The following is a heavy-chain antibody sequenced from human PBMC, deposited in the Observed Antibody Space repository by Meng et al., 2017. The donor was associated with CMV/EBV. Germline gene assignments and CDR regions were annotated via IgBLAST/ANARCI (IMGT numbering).Heavy chain of an antibody. V-gene: IGHV3-30-3*01. CDR2: ISYDGSNK. J-gene: IGHJ6*02. CDR1: GFRFSSYA. Sequence: GESLKISCAASGFRFSSYAMHWVRQAPGKGLEWVAVISYDGSNKYYADSVKGRFTISRDNSKNTLYLQMNSLRAEDTAVYYCAREDIVVVPAASYYGMDVWGQGTTVTVSS. CDR3: AREDIVVVPAASYYGMDV. D-gene: IGHD2-2*01.